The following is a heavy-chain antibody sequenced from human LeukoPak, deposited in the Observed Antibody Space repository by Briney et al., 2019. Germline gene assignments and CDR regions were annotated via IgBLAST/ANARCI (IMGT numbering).Heavy chain of an antibody. V-gene: IGHV4-4*07. J-gene: IGHJ3*02. D-gene: IGHD1-7*01. Sequence: SETLSLTCTVSGGSICTYLWSWIRQPAGKGLQWIGRIYISGSTNYNPSLKSRLTMSVDTSKNQFSLKMSSVTAADTAVYYCARVGTTGWAFDIWGRGTMVTVSS. CDR1: GGSICTYL. CDR3: ARVGTTGWAFDI. CDR2: IYISGST.